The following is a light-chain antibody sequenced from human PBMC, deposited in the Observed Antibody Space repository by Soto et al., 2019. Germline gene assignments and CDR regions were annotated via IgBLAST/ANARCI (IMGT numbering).Light chain of an antibody. CDR1: QDISNS. Sequence: DIQMTQSPSSVSASVGDRVTITCRASQDISNSLAWYQQKPGKAPKLLIYAASSLQSGVPSRFSGSGSGTDFTLTISGLQSEDYAVYYCQQYNNWPPWTFGQGTKVEI. CDR2: AAS. J-gene: IGKJ1*01. V-gene: IGKV1D-12*01. CDR3: QQYNNWPPWT.